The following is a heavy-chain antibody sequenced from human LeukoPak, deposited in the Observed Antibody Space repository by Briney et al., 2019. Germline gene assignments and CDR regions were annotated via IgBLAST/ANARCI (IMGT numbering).Heavy chain of an antibody. CDR1: GDSVSSNSAA. Sequence: SQALSLTCAISGDSVSSNSAAWNWIRQSPSRGLEWLGRTYYRSKWYNDYAVSVKSRITINPDTSKNQFSLQLNSVTPEDTAVYYCARGSLTADPTPNWFDPWGQGTLVTVSS. CDR3: ARGSLTADPTPNWFDP. J-gene: IGHJ5*02. V-gene: IGHV6-1*01. CDR2: TYYRSKWYN. D-gene: IGHD2-21*02.